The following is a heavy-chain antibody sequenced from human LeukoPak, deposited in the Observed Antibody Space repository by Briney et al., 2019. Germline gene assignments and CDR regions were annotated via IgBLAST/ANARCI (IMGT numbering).Heavy chain of an antibody. J-gene: IGHJ4*02. CDR2: ISYDGSNK. D-gene: IGHD6-13*01. Sequence: PGGSLRLSCAASGFTFSNYALHWVRQAPGKGLEWVAVISYDGSNKFYADSVRGRFTISRDNSKNTLFLQMNSLRPEDTAVYYCAKDYSSSWYLYFDYWGQGTLVTVSS. CDR3: AKDYSSSWYLYFDY. V-gene: IGHV3-30*04. CDR1: GFTFSNYA.